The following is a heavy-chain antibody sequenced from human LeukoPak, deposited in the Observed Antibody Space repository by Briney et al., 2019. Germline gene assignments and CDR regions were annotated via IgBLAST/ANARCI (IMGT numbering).Heavy chain of an antibody. Sequence: LPGGSLRLSCASSGFTFTSFWMSWVRQTPGKGLEWVANINEDGSGQYYVDSVKGRFTISRDNAKNSLYLQMNSLTAEDTAVYYCAAVGLGRTRGYSGYDQSFDYWGQGTLVTVSS. V-gene: IGHV3-7*05. CDR1: GFTFTSFW. J-gene: IGHJ4*02. D-gene: IGHD5-12*01. CDR3: AAVGLGRTRGYSGYDQSFDY. CDR2: INEDGSGQ.